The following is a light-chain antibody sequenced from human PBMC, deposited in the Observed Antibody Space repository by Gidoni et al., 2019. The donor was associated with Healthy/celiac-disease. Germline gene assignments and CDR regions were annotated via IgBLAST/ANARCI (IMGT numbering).Light chain of an antibody. J-gene: IGKJ4*01. V-gene: IGKV1-39*01. CDR3: QQSYSTPLT. CDR1: QSISNF. CDR2: TTS. Sequence: DIQINQYPSSLSASVGERVLITCRASQSISNFLNWYQQKPGKAPNLLIYTTSSLLSGVPSRFSGSGSGTDFTLTISSLQPEDFATYYCQQSYSTPLTFGGGTRVEIK.